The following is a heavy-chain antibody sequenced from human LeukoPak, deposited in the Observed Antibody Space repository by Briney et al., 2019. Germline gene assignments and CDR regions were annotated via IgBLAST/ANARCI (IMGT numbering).Heavy chain of an antibody. V-gene: IGHV1-2*02. CDR1: GYTFTVYY. CDR3: ARDLGIVATINHYYYGMDV. Sequence: ASVTVSFKASGYTFTVYYMHWVRQAPGQGLEWMGWINPNSGGTNYAQKFQGRVTMTRDTSISTAYMELSRLRSDDTAVYYCARDLGIVATINHYYYGMDVWGQGTTVTVSS. J-gene: IGHJ6*02. CDR2: INPNSGGT. D-gene: IGHD5-12*01.